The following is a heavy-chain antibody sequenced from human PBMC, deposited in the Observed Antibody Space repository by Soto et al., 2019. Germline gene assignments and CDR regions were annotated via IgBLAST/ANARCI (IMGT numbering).Heavy chain of an antibody. D-gene: IGHD1-26*01. CDR2: ISAYNGNT. V-gene: IGHV1-18*04. J-gene: IGHJ6*02. Sequence: ASVKVSCKASGYTFTSYGISWVRQAPGQGLEWMGWISAYNGNTNYAQKLQGRVTMTTDTSTSTAYMELRSLGSDDTAVYYCARGGSWSYFLPRYGMDVWGQGPTVTVSS. CDR1: GYTFTSYG. CDR3: ARGGSWSYFLPRYGMDV.